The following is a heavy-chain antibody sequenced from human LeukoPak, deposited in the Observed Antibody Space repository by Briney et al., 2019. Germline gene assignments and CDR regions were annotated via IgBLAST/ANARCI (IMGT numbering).Heavy chain of an antibody. CDR1: GFSFNSYW. CDR2: TDSGGTYT. V-gene: IGHV3-7*01. CDR3: GRFGYVAGIDL. Sequence: PGGSLRLSCAASGFSFNSYWMTWVRQPPGRGLEWVANTDSGGTYTSYVAPVKGRFTIYRDNAKNWVYLQMNTLRAEDTAVYSCGRFGYVAGIDLWSQGTLVTVSS. D-gene: IGHD6-19*01. J-gene: IGHJ4*02.